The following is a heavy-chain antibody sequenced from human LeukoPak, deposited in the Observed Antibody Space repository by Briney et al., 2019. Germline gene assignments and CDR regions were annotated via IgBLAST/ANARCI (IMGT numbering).Heavy chain of an antibody. V-gene: IGHV3-7*04. CDR2: IKQNGSEK. CDR1: GFTFSDAW. D-gene: IGHD3-16*02. J-gene: IGHJ4*02. CDR3: ARDGTYYDYVWGSYRDMGYYFDY. Sequence: GGSLRLSCAASGFTFSDAWMSWVRQAPGKGLEWVANIKQNGSEKYYVDSVKGRFTISRDNAKNSLYLQMSSLRAEDTAVYYCARDGTYYDYVWGSYRDMGYYFDYWGQGTLVTVSS.